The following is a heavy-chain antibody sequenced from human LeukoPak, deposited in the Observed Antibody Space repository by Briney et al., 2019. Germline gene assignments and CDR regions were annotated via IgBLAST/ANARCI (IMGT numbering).Heavy chain of an antibody. CDR1: GFTFSNYA. J-gene: IGHJ4*02. CDR2: ITGGGDYT. Sequence: PGGSLRLSCAASGFTFSNYAMSWVRQAPGKGLEWVSAITGGGDYTDYADSVKGRFTISRDNSKNTAYLQMNSLRAEDTAVYYCAKRSGINYGYFDSWGQGTLVTVSS. CDR3: AKRSGINYGYFDS. D-gene: IGHD1-26*01. V-gene: IGHV3-23*01.